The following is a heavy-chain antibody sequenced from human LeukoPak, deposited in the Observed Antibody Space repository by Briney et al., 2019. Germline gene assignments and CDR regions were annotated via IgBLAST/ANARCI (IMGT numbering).Heavy chain of an antibody. V-gene: IGHV1-2*02. CDR3: ARDPTAVAGPYFDY. J-gene: IGHJ4*02. CDR2: INPNSGGT. Sequence: GASVKVSCKASGYTFTGYYMHWVRQAPGQGLEWMGWINPNSGGTNYAQKFQGRVTMTRDTSISTAYMELSRLRSDDTAVYYCARDPTAVAGPYFDYWGQGTLVTVSS. D-gene: IGHD6-19*01. CDR1: GYTFTGYY.